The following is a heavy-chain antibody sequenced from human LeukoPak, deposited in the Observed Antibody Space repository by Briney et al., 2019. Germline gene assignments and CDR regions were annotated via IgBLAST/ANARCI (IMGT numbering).Heavy chain of an antibody. CDR2: IYYSGST. V-gene: IGHV4-59*08. CDR1: GGSMSSYY. J-gene: IGHJ4*02. Sequence: SSETLSLTCTVSGGSMSSYYWSWIRQPPGKGLEWIGYIYYSGSTNYNPSLKSRVTISVDTSKNQFSLKLSSVTAADTAVYYCARQIGGRTFDYWGQGTLVTVSS. D-gene: IGHD2-15*01. CDR3: ARQIGGRTFDY.